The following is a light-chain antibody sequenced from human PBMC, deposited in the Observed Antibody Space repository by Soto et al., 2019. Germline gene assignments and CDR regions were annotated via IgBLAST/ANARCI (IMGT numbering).Light chain of an antibody. CDR1: QDIGVY. J-gene: IGKJ4*01. CDR2: AAS. V-gene: IGKV1-27*01. Sequence: DIQMTQSQSSLSASLGDRVTITCRASQDIGVYLAWFQQKPGKVPKLLIYAASTLQSGVPSRFSGSGSGTDFTLTISSLQPEDFATYYCQKYNSAPLTFGGGTKVEIK. CDR3: QKYNSAPLT.